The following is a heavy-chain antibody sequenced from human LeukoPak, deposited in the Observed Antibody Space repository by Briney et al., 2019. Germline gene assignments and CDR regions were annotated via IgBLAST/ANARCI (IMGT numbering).Heavy chain of an antibody. CDR3: AKEFSDILTGPDAFDI. Sequence: GGSLRLSCAASGFTFSSYGMHWVRQAPGKGLEWVAFIRYDGSNKYYADSVKGRFTISRDNSKNTLYLQMNSLRAEDTAVYYCAKEFSDILTGPDAFDIWGQGTMVTVSS. CDR1: GFTFSSYG. V-gene: IGHV3-30*02. J-gene: IGHJ3*02. CDR2: IRYDGSNK. D-gene: IGHD3-9*01.